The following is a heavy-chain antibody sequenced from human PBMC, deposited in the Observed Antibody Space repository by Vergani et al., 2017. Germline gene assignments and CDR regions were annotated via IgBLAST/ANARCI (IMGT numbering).Heavy chain of an antibody. V-gene: IGHV3-9*02. CDR1: GFTSAGYA. D-gene: IGHD6-6*01. Sequence: VQLEESGGGFVLPGRSLRLFCVASGFTSAGYAMHWVRQAPGKGLEWVSGISWNSNSIGYADSVKGRFTISRDNAKNSLYLQMNSLRAEDTALYYCAKDLGTSSGGGWFDPWGQGTLVTVSS. CDR3: AKDLGTSSGGGWFDP. CDR2: ISWNSNSI. J-gene: IGHJ5*02.